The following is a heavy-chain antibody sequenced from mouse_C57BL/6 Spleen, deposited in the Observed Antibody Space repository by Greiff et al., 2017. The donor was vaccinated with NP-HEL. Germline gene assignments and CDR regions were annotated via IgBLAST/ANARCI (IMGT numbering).Heavy chain of an antibody. V-gene: IGHV1-81*01. CDR1: GYTFTSYG. Sequence: QVQLQQSGAELARPGASVKLSCKASGYTFTSYGISWVKQRTGQGLEWIGKIYPRSGNTYYNEKFKGKATLTADKSSSTAYMELRSLTSEDSAVYFCARCRGYYGSSYDAMDYWGQGTSVTVSS. J-gene: IGHJ4*01. D-gene: IGHD1-1*01. CDR2: IYPRSGNT. CDR3: ARCRGYYGSSYDAMDY.